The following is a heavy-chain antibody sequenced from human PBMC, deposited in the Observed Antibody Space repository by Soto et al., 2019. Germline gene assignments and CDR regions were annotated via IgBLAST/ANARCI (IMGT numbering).Heavy chain of an antibody. CDR1: GFTFSSYG. Sequence: GGSLRLSCAASGFTFSSYGMHWVRQAPGKGLEWVAVISYDGSNKYYADSVKGRFTISRDNSKSTLYLQMNSLRHEDTAVYYCAKDKGGAGYYYYGMNVWGQGAAVTIPS. V-gene: IGHV3-30*18. J-gene: IGHJ6*01. D-gene: IGHD3-16*01. CDR3: AKDKGGAGYYYYGMNV. CDR2: ISYDGSNK.